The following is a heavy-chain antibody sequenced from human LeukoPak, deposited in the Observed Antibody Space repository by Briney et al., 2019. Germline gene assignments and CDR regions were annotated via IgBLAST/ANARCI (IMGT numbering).Heavy chain of an antibody. CDR1: GFTFSSYG. D-gene: IGHD6-19*01. J-gene: IGHJ4*02. CDR3: AREGAGSGWSGYYDY. Sequence: GGSLRLSCAASGFTFSSYGMHWVRQAPGKGLEWVAVISYDGSNKYYADSVKGRFTISRDNSKNTLYLQMNSLRAEDTAVYYCAREGAGSGWSGYYDYWGQGTLVTVSS. CDR2: ISYDGSNK. V-gene: IGHV3-30*03.